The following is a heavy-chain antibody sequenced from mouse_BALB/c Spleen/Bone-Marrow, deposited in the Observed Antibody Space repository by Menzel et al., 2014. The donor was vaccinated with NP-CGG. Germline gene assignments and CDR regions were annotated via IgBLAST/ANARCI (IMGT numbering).Heavy chain of an antibody. Sequence: EVQLVESGGGLVQPGGSRKLSCAASGFTFSSFGMHWVRQAPEKGLEWVAYISSGSSTIHYADTVKGRFTISRDNPKNTLFLQRTSLRSEDTAMYYCARSYYGSSYYFDYWGQGTTLTVSS. CDR2: ISSGSSTI. CDR1: GFTFSSFG. D-gene: IGHD1-1*01. J-gene: IGHJ2*01. CDR3: ARSYYGSSYYFDY. V-gene: IGHV5-17*02.